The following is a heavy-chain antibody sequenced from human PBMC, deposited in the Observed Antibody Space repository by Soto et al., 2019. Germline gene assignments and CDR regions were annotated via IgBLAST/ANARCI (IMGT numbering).Heavy chain of an antibody. J-gene: IGHJ5*02. Sequence: TLSLTCSVSGGSINSGRSSWNWIRQSPGKGLEWIAYIYHSGSTYYNPSLKSRVTISVDRSENQFSLKLTSVTAADTAVYYCVRESTTSGPNWFDTWGPGVLVTVSS. CDR1: GGSINSGRSS. CDR2: IYHSGST. D-gene: IGHD1-1*01. V-gene: IGHV4-30-2*06. CDR3: VRESTTSGPNWFDT.